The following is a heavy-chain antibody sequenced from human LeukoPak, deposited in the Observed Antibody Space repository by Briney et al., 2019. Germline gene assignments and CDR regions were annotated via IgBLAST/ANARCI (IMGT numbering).Heavy chain of an antibody. Sequence: ASVKVSCKTSGYTFTKYGITWVRQAPGQGLEWMGWISARNGNTKYGKRFQGRVTMSTDTSTSTAYMELRSLRSDDTAVYYCARDGRCGGDCYASWGQGTLVTVSS. CDR1: GYTFTKYG. CDR3: ARDGRCGGDCYAS. CDR2: ISARNGNT. J-gene: IGHJ4*02. D-gene: IGHD2-21*02. V-gene: IGHV1-18*01.